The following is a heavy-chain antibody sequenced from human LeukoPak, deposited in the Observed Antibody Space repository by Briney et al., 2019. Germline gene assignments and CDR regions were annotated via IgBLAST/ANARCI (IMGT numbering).Heavy chain of an antibody. V-gene: IGHV1-18*01. CDR1: GYTFSSYG. J-gene: IGHJ4*02. CDR3: AKDFRGIVAAAGTRGDY. D-gene: IGHD6-13*01. Sequence: GASVKVSCKASGYTFSSYGISWVRQAPGQGLEWMGWINTYNGNTDYAQKLQGRVTMTTDTSTSTAYMELRSLRSDDTAVYYCAKDFRGIVAAAGTRGDYWGQGTLVTVSS. CDR2: INTYNGNT.